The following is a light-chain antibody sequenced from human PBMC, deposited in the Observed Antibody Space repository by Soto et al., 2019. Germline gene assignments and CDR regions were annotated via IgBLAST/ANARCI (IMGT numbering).Light chain of an antibody. Sequence: DIHMTQSPSTLSSSVGDTVTVTCRASQSVSGWLASYQQKPGEAPKLLTYDASALPRGVPSRFSGSGSGTRFTLTIASLQPDDFATYYCQKYETFSGKFGPGTKVDIK. V-gene: IGKV1-5*01. J-gene: IGKJ1*01. CDR2: DAS. CDR3: QKYETFSGK. CDR1: QSVSGW.